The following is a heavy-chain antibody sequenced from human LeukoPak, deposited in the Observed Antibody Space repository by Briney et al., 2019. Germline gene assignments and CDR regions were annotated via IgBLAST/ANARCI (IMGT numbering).Heavy chain of an antibody. V-gene: IGHV1-69*06. Sequence: ASVKASCKAPGGTFSSYAISWVRQAPGQGLEWMGGIIPIFGTANYAQKFQGRVTITADKSTSTAYMELSSLRSEDTAVYYCARVPGISHNWFDPWGQGTLVTVSS. CDR3: ARVPGISHNWFDP. CDR2: IIPIFGTA. D-gene: IGHD2-15*01. J-gene: IGHJ5*02. CDR1: GGTFSSYA.